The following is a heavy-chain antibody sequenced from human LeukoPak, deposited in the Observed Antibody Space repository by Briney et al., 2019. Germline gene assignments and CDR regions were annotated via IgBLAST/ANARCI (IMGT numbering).Heavy chain of an antibody. V-gene: IGHV1-69*05. J-gene: IGHJ4*02. CDR3: ARQKSYYDSSELYFDY. CDR2: IITIFGRA. CDR1: GGTFSSYA. Sequence: SVKASCKASGGTFSSYAISWVRQAPGQGLEWMGKIITIFGRANYAQKFQGRVTVTTDESTSTAYMELSSLRSEDTAVYYCARQKSYYDSSELYFDYWGQGTLVTVSS. D-gene: IGHD3-22*01.